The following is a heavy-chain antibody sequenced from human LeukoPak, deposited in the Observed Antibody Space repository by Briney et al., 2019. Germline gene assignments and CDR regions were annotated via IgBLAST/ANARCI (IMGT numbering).Heavy chain of an antibody. Sequence: PSETLSHTCTVSGGSFSSFYWSWIRQPPGKGLEWIGYIYYTGGTNYNPSLKSRITTSVDTSKNQFSLQLSSVTAADTAVYYCARHGTSVAWYFDLGGRGTLVAVSS. CDR3: ARHGTSVAWYFDL. V-gene: IGHV4-59*08. CDR1: GGSFSSFY. D-gene: IGHD6-19*01. J-gene: IGHJ2*01. CDR2: IYYTGGT.